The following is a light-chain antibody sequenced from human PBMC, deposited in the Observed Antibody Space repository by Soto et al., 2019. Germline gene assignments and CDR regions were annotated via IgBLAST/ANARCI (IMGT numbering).Light chain of an antibody. J-gene: IGKJ5*01. CDR3: QQRSNWPPT. Sequence: EIVMTQSPATLSVSPGETATLSCRSSQNIRNNLAWYQQKPGQAPRLLFSDTSTRATTVPARFNGSGSGTDFTLTISSLEPEDFAVYYCQQRSNWPPTFGQGTRLEIK. V-gene: IGKV3-11*01. CDR2: DTS. CDR1: QNIRNN.